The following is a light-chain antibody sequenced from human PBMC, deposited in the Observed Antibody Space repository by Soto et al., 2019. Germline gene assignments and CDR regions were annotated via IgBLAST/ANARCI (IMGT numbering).Light chain of an antibody. CDR1: RSDIGSYNY. CDR2: DVN. CDR3: TSYTTSGTLVV. J-gene: IGLJ2*01. Sequence: QSVLTQPASVSGSPGQSITISCTGTRSDIGSYNYVSWYQQHPGKAPKLMIFDVNNRPSGISDRFSGSKSGNTASLSISGLQGEDEADYYCTSYTTSGTLVVFGGWTKVTVL. V-gene: IGLV2-14*03.